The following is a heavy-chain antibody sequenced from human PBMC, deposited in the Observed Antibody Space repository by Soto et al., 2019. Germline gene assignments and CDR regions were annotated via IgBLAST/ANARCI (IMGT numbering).Heavy chain of an antibody. Sequence: QMQLVQSGPEVKKPGTSVKVSCKASGFTFTNSAVQWVRQARGQRLEWIGWIVGGSGNTNNAQKFQERVTITRVMSTTTAYLELTTLKSEDTPEYYCAAGLLRLLDWFAHPYYGMDVWGQGTTVTVSS. CDR1: GFTFTNSA. D-gene: IGHD3-3*01. CDR3: AAGLLRLLDWFAHPYYGMDV. J-gene: IGHJ6*02. CDR2: IVGGSGNT. V-gene: IGHV1-58*01.